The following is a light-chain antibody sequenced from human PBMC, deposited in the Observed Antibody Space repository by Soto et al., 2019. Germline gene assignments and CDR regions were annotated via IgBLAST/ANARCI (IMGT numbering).Light chain of an antibody. CDR3: GADHGSGRDFVVV. Sequence: QPVLTQPPSASGSLGAAVTLTCTLSSGHSNYKVDWYQQRPGKGPRFLMRVGTDGIVGSKGDGIPDRFSVFGSGLNRFLTISNIQEEDESDYHCGADHGSGRDFVVVFGGGTKLPVL. V-gene: IGLV9-49*03. J-gene: IGLJ2*01. CDR2: VGTDGIVG. CDR1: SGHSNYK.